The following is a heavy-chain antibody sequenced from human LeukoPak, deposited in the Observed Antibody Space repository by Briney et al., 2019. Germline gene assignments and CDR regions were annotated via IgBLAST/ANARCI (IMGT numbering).Heavy chain of an antibody. CDR2: INSDGSST. CDR3: ARSYCSSTSCYKY. V-gene: IGHV3-74*01. CDR1: GFTLSSYW. D-gene: IGHD2-2*02. J-gene: IGHJ4*02. Sequence: GGSLRLSCAASGFTLSSYWMHWVRQDPGGGLVWVSRINSDGSSTTYADSVKGRFTISRDNAKNTLYLQMNSLRAEDTAVYYCARSYCSSTSCYKYWGQGTLVTVSS.